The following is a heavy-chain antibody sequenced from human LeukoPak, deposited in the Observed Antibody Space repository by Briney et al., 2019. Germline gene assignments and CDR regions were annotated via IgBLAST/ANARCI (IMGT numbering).Heavy chain of an antibody. CDR2: ISSSSSYI. J-gene: IGHJ4*02. CDR1: GFTFSNYS. Sequence: PGGSLRLSCVASGFTFSNYSMNWVRQVPGKGLEWVSSISSSSSYIYYADSVKGRFTISRDNAKNSLYLQMNSLRAEDTAVYYCARHYGDEWGNYFDYWGQGTLVTVSS. V-gene: IGHV3-21*01. CDR3: ARHYGDEWGNYFDY. D-gene: IGHD4-17*01.